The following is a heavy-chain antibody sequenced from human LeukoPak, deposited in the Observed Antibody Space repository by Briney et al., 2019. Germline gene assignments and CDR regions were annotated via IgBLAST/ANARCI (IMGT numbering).Heavy chain of an antibody. V-gene: IGHV1-24*01. J-gene: IGHJ4*02. CDR2: FDPEDGET. Sequence: ASVQVSCKVSGYTLTELSMHWVRQAPGKGLEWTAGFDPEDGETIYAQKFQGRVTMTEDTSTDTAYMELSSLRSEDTAVYYCATIQRKRRRVVVAPGGGWGQGTLVTVSS. CDR1: GYTLTELS. D-gene: IGHD2-2*01. CDR3: ATIQRKRRRVVVAPGGG.